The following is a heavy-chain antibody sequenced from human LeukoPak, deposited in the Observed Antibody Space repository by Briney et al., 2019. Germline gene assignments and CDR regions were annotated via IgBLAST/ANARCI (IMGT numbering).Heavy chain of an antibody. CDR3: AREVAEAFDI. CDR1: GFTFSSYS. J-gene: IGHJ3*02. Sequence: GGSLRLSCAASGFTFSSYSMNWVRQAPGKGLEWVSSISSSSSYIYYAGSVKGRFTISRDNAKNSLYLQMNSLTVEDTAVYYCAREVAEAFDIWGQGTMVTVSS. V-gene: IGHV3-21*01. CDR2: ISSSSSYI. D-gene: IGHD2-15*01.